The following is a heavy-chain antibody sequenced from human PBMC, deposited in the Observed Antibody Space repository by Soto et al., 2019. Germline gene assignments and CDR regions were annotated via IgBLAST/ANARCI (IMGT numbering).Heavy chain of an antibody. CDR1: GFEFSNHA. J-gene: IGHJ4*02. Sequence: QVQLVESGGGVGQPGRSLRLSCAASGFEFSNHAMHWVRQPPGKAPEWLATISFDGGDEFYADSVKGRFTISRDNSKSTLSLHMNSLRAEDTAVYYCVKFCGGECYNYWGQGTLVTVSS. V-gene: IGHV3-30-3*02. D-gene: IGHD2-21*01. CDR2: ISFDGGDE. CDR3: VKFCGGECYNY.